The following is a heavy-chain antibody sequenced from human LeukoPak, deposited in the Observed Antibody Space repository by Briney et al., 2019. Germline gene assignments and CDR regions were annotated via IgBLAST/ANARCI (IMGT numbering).Heavy chain of an antibody. CDR2: INPNSGLT. J-gene: IGHJ5*02. D-gene: IGHD2-2*01. V-gene: IGHV1-2*02. CDR1: GYSFTGYY. CDR3: ARDRESGVPASIFAP. Sequence: GASVKVSCKASGYSFTGYYMHWLRQAPGQGLEWMGWINPNSGLTNSAQRFQGRVTMTRDTSINTAYMELSGLTSDDTAMYYCARDRESGVPASIFAPWGQGTLVTVSS.